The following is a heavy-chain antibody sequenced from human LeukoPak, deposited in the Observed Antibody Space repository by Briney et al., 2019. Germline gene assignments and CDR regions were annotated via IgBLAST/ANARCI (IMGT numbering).Heavy chain of an antibody. J-gene: IGHJ4*02. Sequence: GGSLKISCKGSGYTFTTYCIGWVRQMPGKGRGWRGVIYLGDSDTRYSPSFHVQVTISADKSISTAYLQWSSLKASDTAIYYCARQSSGYSGYENDYWRQGTQVTVSS. CDR2: IYLGDSDT. D-gene: IGHD5-12*01. V-gene: IGHV5-51*01. CDR1: GYTFTTYC. CDR3: ARQSSGYSGYENDY.